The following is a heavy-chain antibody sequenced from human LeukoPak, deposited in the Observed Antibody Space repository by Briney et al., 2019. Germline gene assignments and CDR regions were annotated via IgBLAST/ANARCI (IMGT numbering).Heavy chain of an antibody. V-gene: IGHV3-23*01. CDR2: ISNGGIST. CDR3: AKVSAADYIAGTFDY. D-gene: IGHD4/OR15-4a*01. Sequence: GGSLRLSCAASGFTFSNYAMSWVRQAPGKGLEWVSTISNGGISTYYADSVKGRFTTSRDNSQNTLYLHMYSLRAEDTAIYYCAKVSAADYIAGTFDYWGQGTLVTVSS. CDR1: GFTFSNYA. J-gene: IGHJ4*02.